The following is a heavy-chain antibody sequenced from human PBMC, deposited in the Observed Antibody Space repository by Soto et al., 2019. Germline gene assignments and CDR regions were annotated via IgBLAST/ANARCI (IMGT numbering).Heavy chain of an antibody. Sequence: ASVKVSCKASGNTFTSYDINWVRQATGHGLEWMGWINPNSVNIGYAQKFQGRVTMTRDTAIRTAYMEVSRLRSDDTAVYYCARGRASGSYYLLDYWGQGTLVTVSS. V-gene: IGHV1-8*01. CDR1: GNTFTSYD. CDR2: INPNSVNI. CDR3: ARGRASGSYYLLDY. D-gene: IGHD3-10*01. J-gene: IGHJ4*02.